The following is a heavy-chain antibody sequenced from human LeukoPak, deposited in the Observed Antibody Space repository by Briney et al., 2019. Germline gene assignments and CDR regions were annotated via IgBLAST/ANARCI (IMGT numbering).Heavy chain of an antibody. D-gene: IGHD6-19*01. CDR3: ARAPHLRYGSGWSIDY. CDR1: GGSISSGGYY. Sequence: PSETLSLTCTVSGGSISSGGYYWSWIRQHPGKGLEWIGYIYYSGSTYYNPSLKSRVTISVDTSENQFSLKLSSVTAADTAVYYCARAPHLRYGSGWSIDYWGQGTLVTVSS. J-gene: IGHJ4*02. V-gene: IGHV4-31*03. CDR2: IYYSGST.